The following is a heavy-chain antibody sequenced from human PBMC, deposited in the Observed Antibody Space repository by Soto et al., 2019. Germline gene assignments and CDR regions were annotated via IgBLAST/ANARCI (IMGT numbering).Heavy chain of an antibody. Sequence: GSALKGSCADLGFTCSSYAMSWGRHAPGKGLEWVSAISGSGGSTYYADSVKGRFTISRDNSKNTLYLQMNSLRAEDTAVYYCAKEPGGMRPSEGWFDPWGQGTLVTVS. CDR1: GFTCSSYA. J-gene: IGHJ5*02. CDR3: AKEPGGMRPSEGWFDP. CDR2: ISGSGGST. V-gene: IGHV3-23*01.